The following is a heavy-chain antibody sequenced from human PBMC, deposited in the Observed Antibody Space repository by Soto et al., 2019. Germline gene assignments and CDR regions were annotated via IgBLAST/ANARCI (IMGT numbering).Heavy chain of an antibody. V-gene: IGHV3-30*18. J-gene: IGHJ6*02. CDR2: ISYDGSNK. CDR3: AKDRFVYYYYGMDV. CDR1: GFTFSSYG. D-gene: IGHD3-16*01. Sequence: GGSLRLSCAASGFTFSSYGMHWVRQAPGKGLEWVAVISYDGSNKYYADSVKGRFTISRDNSKNTLYLQMNSLRAEDTAVYYCAKDRFVYYYYGMDVWGQGTTVTVSS.